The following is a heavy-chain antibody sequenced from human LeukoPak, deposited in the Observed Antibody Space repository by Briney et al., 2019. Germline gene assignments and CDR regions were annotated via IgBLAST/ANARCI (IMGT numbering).Heavy chain of an antibody. CDR2: ISYDGKNT. J-gene: IGHJ3*01. CDR1: GFTFSKYA. CDR3: ARGGVWGSYRLAAFDF. Sequence: GGSLRLSCAASGFTFSKYAMHWVRQAPGKGLEWVAVISYDGKNTYYADSVKGRFTISRDNSKNTDMEMNTLRPEDTAIYYCARGGVWGSYRLAAFDFWGQGTVVTVSS. V-gene: IGHV3-30*04. D-gene: IGHD3-16*02.